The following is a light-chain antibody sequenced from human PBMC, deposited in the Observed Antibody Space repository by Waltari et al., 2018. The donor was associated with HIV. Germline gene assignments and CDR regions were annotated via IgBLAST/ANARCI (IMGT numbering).Light chain of an antibody. Sequence: VNWYQQRPGKPPSLLIYSASSLHIGVPLRFTGAGSGRLFTLTINRLQPEDFASYYCQQASAHPLTFGGGT. CDR3: QQASAHPLT. J-gene: IGKJ4*01. V-gene: IGKV1-39*01. CDR2: SAS.